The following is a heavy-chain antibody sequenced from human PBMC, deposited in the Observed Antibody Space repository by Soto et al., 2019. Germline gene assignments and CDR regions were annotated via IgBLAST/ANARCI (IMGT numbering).Heavy chain of an antibody. Sequence: ASVKVSCKASGYTFTSFGISWVRQAPGQGLEWMGYISAYNGKTYSAQNLQGRVTVTTDTSTSTAYMELRSLRSDDTAVYYCARVIDGSGSYFNFDFWGQGTLVTVSS. CDR2: ISAYNGKT. CDR3: ARVIDGSGSYFNFDF. CDR1: GYTFTSFG. J-gene: IGHJ4*02. V-gene: IGHV1-18*01. D-gene: IGHD1-26*01.